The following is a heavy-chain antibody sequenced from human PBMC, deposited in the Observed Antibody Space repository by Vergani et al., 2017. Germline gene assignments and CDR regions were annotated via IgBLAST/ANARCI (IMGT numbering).Heavy chain of an antibody. CDR1: GFTFDDYA. CDR2: IRWNSGSI. D-gene: IGHD3-9*01. CDR3: AKDSDYDILTGFALDY. Sequence: EVQLVESGGGLVQPGRSLGLSCAASGFTFDDYAMHWVRQAPGKGLEWVSGIRWNSGSIGYADSVKGRFTISRDNAKNSLYLQMNSLRAEDMALYYCAKDSDYDILTGFALDYWGQGTLVTVSS. V-gene: IGHV3-9*03. J-gene: IGHJ4*02.